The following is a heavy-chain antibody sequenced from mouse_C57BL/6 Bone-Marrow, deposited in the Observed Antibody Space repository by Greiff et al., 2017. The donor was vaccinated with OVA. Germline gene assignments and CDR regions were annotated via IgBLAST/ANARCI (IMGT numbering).Heavy chain of an antibody. D-gene: IGHD1-1*01. V-gene: IGHV5-9*01. CDR1: GFTFSSYT. CDR2: ISGGGGNT. J-gene: IGHJ1*03. Sequence: EVKLVESGGGLVKPGGSLKLSCAASGFTFSSYTMSWVRQTPEKRLEWVATISGGGGNTYYPDSVKGRFTISRDNAKNTLYLQMSSLRSEDTALYYCARQIYYYGSSPHWYFDVWGTGTTVTVSS. CDR3: ARQIYYYGSSPHWYFDV.